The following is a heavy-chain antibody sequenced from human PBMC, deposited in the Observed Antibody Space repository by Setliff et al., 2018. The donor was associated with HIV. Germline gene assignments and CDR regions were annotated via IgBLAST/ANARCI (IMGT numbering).Heavy chain of an antibody. V-gene: IGHV4-39*07. CDR3: ARRGYYDSSSYNDAFDI. CDR2: IYHSGST. CDR1: GGSISSSSYY. J-gene: IGHJ3*02. Sequence: LSLTCTVSGGSISSSSYYWGWIRQPPGKGLEWIGSIYHSGSTYYNPSLKSRVTISVDKSKNQVSLKLNSVTAADTAVYYCARRGYYDSSSYNDAFDIWGQGTMVTVSS. D-gene: IGHD3-22*01.